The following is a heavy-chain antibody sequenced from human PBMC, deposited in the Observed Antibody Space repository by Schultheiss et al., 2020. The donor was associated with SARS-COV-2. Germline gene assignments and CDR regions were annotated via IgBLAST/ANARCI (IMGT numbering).Heavy chain of an antibody. CDR1: GGSISSYY. CDR3: ARDKRRYFDWLSHGMDV. D-gene: IGHD3-9*01. CDR2: IYYSGST. J-gene: IGHJ6*02. Sequence: SETLSLTCTVSGGSISSYYWSWIRQPPGKGLEWIGYIYYSGSTYYNPSLKSRVTMSVDTSKNQFSLQLNSVTPEDTAVYYCARDKRRYFDWLSHGMDVWGQGTTVTVSS. V-gene: IGHV4-59*12.